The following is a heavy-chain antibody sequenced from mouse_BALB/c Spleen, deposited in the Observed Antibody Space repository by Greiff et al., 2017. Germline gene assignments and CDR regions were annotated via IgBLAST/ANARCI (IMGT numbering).Heavy chain of an antibody. Sequence: EVKLQESGGGLVQPGGSRKLSCAASGFTFSSYAMSWVRQTPEKRLEWVASISSGGSTYYPDSVKGRFTISRDNARNILYLQMSSLRSEDTAMYYCARGEIYYDYVWYFDVWGAGTTVTVSS. CDR2: ISSGGST. CDR3: ARGEIYYDYVWYFDV. D-gene: IGHD2-4*01. CDR1: GFTFSSYA. V-gene: IGHV5-6-5*01. J-gene: IGHJ1*01.